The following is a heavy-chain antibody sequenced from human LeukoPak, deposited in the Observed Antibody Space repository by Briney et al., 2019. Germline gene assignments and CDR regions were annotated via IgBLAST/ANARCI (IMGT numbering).Heavy chain of an antibody. CDR2: ISGSGGST. Sequence: GGSLRLSCAASGFTSSSYAMSWVRQAPGKGLEWVSAISGSGGSTYYADSVKGRFTISRDNSKNTLYLQMNSLRAEDTAVYYCASLSFYYDSSGSFDYWGQGTLVTVSS. CDR1: GFTSSSYA. D-gene: IGHD3-22*01. V-gene: IGHV3-23*01. CDR3: ASLSFYYDSSGSFDY. J-gene: IGHJ4*02.